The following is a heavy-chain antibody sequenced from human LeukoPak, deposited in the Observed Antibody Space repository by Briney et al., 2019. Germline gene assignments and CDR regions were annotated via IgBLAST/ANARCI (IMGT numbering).Heavy chain of an antibody. CDR1: GYTFVSHD. CDR3: ARGIEMSASP. D-gene: IGHD5-24*01. J-gene: IGHJ4*02. CDR2: MNPNSGNT. Sequence: ASVKVSCKASGYTFVSHDINWVRQATGRGLEWMGRMNPNSGNTDYAQKFQGRVTMTRNTSISTAYMELSSLRSEDTAVYYCARGIEMSASPWGQGTLVTVSS. V-gene: IGHV1-8*01.